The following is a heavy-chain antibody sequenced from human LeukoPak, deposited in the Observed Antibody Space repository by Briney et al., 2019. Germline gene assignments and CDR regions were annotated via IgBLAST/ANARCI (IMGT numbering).Heavy chain of an antibody. CDR3: ARAPSEIGGYYPEYFQP. J-gene: IGHJ1*01. V-gene: IGHV3-74*01. D-gene: IGHD3-22*01. Sequence: GGSLRLSCAASGFTLSSYWMHWVRQAPGKGLVWVSRIKSDGKTNYADSVKGRFTISRDNAKNTVSLQMNNLRAEDTGVYYCARAPSEIGGYYPEYFQPWGQGTLVTVSS. CDR2: IKSDGKT. CDR1: GFTLSSYW.